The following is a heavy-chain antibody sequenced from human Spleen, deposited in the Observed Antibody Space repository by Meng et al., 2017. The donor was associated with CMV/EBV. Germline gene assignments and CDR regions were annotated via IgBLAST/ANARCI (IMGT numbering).Heavy chain of an antibody. Sequence: GESLKISCAASGFTFSSYSMNWVRQVPGKGLVWVAAMNTNGSISAYADFAKGRFTISRDNAKDTLYLQMNSLTVDDTALYYCARGLVGAVAIGDYWGQGTVVTVSS. D-gene: IGHD1-26*01. CDR3: ARGLVGAVAIGDY. CDR1: GFTFSSYS. J-gene: IGHJ4*02. CDR2: MNTNGSIS. V-gene: IGHV3-74*01.